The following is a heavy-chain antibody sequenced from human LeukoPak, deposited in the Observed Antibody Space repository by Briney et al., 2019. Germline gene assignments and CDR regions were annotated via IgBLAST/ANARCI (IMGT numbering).Heavy chain of an antibody. Sequence: GGSLRLSCAASGFTFSNAWMSWVRQAPGKGLEWVGRFKSKTDGGTTDYAAPVKGRFTISRDDSKNTLYLQMNSLKTEDTAVYYCWGIAVAGTFYFDYWGQGTLVTVSS. D-gene: IGHD6-19*01. CDR3: WGIAVAGTFYFDY. J-gene: IGHJ4*02. V-gene: IGHV3-15*01. CDR1: GFTFSNAW. CDR2: FKSKTDGGTT.